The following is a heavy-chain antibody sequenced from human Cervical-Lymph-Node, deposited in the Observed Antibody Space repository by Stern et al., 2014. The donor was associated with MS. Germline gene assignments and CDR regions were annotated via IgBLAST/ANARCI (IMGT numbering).Heavy chain of an antibody. V-gene: IGHV1-3*01. CDR3: ARGEDEYCGGGGDCQAYFFDF. Sequence: QVQLMQSGAEVKKPGASVKVSCKASGYTFTRYAMHWVRQAPGQRLECMGWINAGSGNTKYSQRFQGRVTITRDTSASTAYMELRSLRSEDTAVYYCARGEDEYCGGGGDCQAYFFDFWGQGTLITVSS. D-gene: IGHD2-21*01. CDR2: INAGSGNT. CDR1: GYTFTRYA. J-gene: IGHJ4*02.